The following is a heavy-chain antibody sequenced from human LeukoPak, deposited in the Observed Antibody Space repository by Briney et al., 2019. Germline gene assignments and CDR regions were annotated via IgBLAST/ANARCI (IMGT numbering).Heavy chain of an antibody. J-gene: IGHJ6*02. CDR1: GYTLTELS. CDR3: ATPLAYGNSYYYYGMDV. Sequence: ASVKVSCKVSGYTLTELSMHWVRQVPGKGLEWMGGFDPEDGETIYAQKFQGRVTMTEDTSTDTAYMELSSLRSEDTAVYYCATPLAYGNSYYYYGMDVWGQGTTVTVSS. D-gene: IGHD4-23*01. CDR2: FDPEDGET. V-gene: IGHV1-24*01.